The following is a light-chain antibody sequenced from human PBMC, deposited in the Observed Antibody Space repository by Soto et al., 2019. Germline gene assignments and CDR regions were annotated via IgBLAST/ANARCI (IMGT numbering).Light chain of an antibody. CDR1: QSIRNN. Sequence: EIVMTQSPPTLSVSPLEIAALSCMASQSIRNNLAWYQQKPGQAPRLLIYGASTRATGIPARFSGSGSGTEFTLTISSLQSEDFAVYYCQQYNNWPPITFGQGTRLEIK. CDR3: QQYNNWPPIT. J-gene: IGKJ5*01. CDR2: GAS. V-gene: IGKV3D-15*01.